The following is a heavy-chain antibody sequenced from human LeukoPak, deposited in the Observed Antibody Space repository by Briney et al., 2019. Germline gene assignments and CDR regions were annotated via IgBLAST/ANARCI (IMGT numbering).Heavy chain of an antibody. CDR1: GGSISSGTYY. V-gene: IGHV4-61*02. CDR3: ARGASKGLGGRGPFDY. Sequence: SETLSLTCTVSGGSISSGTYYWSWIRQPTGKGLEWIGRIYTSGSTNYNPSLKSRVTISVDTSKNQLSLNLSSVTAADTAVYYCARGASKGLGGRGPFDYWGQGTLVTVSS. CDR2: IYTSGST. J-gene: IGHJ4*02. D-gene: IGHD1-26*01.